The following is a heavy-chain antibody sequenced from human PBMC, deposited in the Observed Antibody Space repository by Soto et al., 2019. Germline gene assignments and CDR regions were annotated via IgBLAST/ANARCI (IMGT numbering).Heavy chain of an antibody. D-gene: IGHD6-19*01. CDR1: GYTFTSYG. J-gene: IGHJ4*02. CDR3: ARENSSGWYGETYFDY. CDR2: VSDYNGNT. Sequence: QVQLVQSGAEVKKPGASVKVSCKASGYTFTSYGISWVRQAPGQGLEWMGWVSDYNGNTNYAQKAQGRVTMNTDTSTSTAYMELRSLRSDDTAVYYCARENSSGWYGETYFDYWGQGTLVTVSS. V-gene: IGHV1-18*01.